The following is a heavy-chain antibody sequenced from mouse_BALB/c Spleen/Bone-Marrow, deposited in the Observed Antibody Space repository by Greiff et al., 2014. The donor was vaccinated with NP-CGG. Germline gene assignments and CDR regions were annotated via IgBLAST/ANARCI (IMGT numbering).Heavy chain of an antibody. CDR1: GFSLTSYG. Sequence: QVQLKESGPGLVAPSQSLSITCTVSGFSLTSYGVHWVRQPPGKGLEWLGAIWAGGSTNYNSALMSRLSITKDNSKSQVFLEMDSLQTDNTAMYYCARVFTTATWGFAYWGQGTLVTVS. J-gene: IGHJ3*01. CDR3: ARVFTTATWGFAY. D-gene: IGHD1-2*01. V-gene: IGHV2-9*02. CDR2: IWAGGST.